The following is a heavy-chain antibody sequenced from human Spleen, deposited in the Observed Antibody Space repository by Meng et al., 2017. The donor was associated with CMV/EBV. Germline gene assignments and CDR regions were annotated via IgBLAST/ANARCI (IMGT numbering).Heavy chain of an antibody. J-gene: IGHJ6*02. CDR1: GYTFTSYG. CDR2: ISAYNGNT. Sequence: ASVKVSCKASGYTFTSYGISWVRQAPGQGLEWMGWISAYNGNTNYAQMLQGRVTMTTDTSTSTAYMELRSLRSDDTAVYYCARVRPLTGTVYYYYGMDVWGQGTTVTVSS. D-gene: IGHD1-20*01. CDR3: ARVRPLTGTVYYYYGMDV. V-gene: IGHV1-18*01.